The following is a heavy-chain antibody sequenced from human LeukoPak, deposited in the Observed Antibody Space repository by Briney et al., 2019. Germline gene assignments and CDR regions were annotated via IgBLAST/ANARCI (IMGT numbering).Heavy chain of an antibody. CDR3: ASRVVVIQY. CDR1: VVSITASSFY. D-gene: IGHD3-22*01. CDR2: IHYTGST. V-gene: IGHV4-39*01. J-gene: IGHJ4*02. Sequence: PSETLSLTCSVSVVSITASSFYWGWIRQPPGKGLEWIGTIHYTGSTYYNPSLKSRVTISVDTSRNQFSLKLSSVTAADTAIYYCASRVVVIQYWGQGTLVTVSS.